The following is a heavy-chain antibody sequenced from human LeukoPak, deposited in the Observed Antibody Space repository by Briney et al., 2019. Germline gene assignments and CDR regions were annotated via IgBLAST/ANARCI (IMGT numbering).Heavy chain of an antibody. V-gene: IGHV3-43*02. CDR2: ISGDGGST. J-gene: IGHJ5*02. CDR1: GFTFTNHW. D-gene: IGHD3-22*01. Sequence: GGSLRLSCAASGFTFTNHWMHWVRQPPGKGLVWVSLISGDGGSTYYADSVKGRFTISRDNSKNSLYLQMNSLRTEDTALYYCAKEVADSSGPNNWFDPWGQGTLVTVSS. CDR3: AKEVADSSGPNNWFDP.